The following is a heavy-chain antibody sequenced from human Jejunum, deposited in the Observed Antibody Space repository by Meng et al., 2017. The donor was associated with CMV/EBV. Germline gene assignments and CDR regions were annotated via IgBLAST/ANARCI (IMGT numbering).Heavy chain of an antibody. CDR3: ARDVGGDGYGHFAT. Sequence: ASGITVSAEHMTWVRQAAGKGLEWVSLIDTRGSSHYTDSVKGRFTISRDTSKNTVFLQMNALRDEDTAMYHCARDVGGDGYGHFATWGEGTPVTVSS. D-gene: IGHD5-24*01. V-gene: IGHV3-66*02. CDR1: GITVSAEH. CDR2: IDTRGSS. J-gene: IGHJ4*02.